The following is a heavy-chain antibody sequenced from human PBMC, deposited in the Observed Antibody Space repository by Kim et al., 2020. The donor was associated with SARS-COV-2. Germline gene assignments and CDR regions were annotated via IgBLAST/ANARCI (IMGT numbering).Heavy chain of an antibody. J-gene: IGHJ4*02. D-gene: IGHD6-19*01. V-gene: IGHV3-21*01. CDR3: ARVSGEAVAGTPFDY. Sequence: SVDGRFTISRDNAQNSLYLQMNSLRAEDTAVYYCARVSGEAVAGTPFDYWGQGTLVTVSS.